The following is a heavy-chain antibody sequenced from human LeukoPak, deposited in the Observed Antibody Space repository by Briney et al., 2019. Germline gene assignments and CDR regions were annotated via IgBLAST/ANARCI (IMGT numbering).Heavy chain of an antibody. Sequence: GGSLRLSCAASGFTFSSYGMHWVRQAPGKGLEWVAFIRYDGSNKYYADSVKGRFTISRDNSKNTLYLQMNSLRAEDTAVYYCAKDMITMVRGVIFYFDYWGQGTLVTVSS. CDR3: AKDMITMVRGVIFYFDY. V-gene: IGHV3-30*02. CDR1: GFTFSSYG. J-gene: IGHJ4*02. CDR2: IRYDGSNK. D-gene: IGHD3-10*01.